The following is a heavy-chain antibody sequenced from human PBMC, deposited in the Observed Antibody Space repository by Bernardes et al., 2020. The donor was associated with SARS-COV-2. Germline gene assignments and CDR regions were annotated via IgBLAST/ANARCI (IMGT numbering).Heavy chain of an antibody. J-gene: IGHJ2*01. Sequence: GGSLRLSCAASGFTFTVNGMHWFRKAPGKGLEWVSFLSQDATHKIYADSVKGRFTISRDISKTTLYLQMNGLRPEDTAIYFCAKDQGYWGKFGLWGRGTLVTVSS. CDR1: GFTFTVNG. CDR3: AKDQGYWGKFGL. V-gene: IGHV3-30*02. CDR2: LSQDATHK. D-gene: IGHD7-27*01.